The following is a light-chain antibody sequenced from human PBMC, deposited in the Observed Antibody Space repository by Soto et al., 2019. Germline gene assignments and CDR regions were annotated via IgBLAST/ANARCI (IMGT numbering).Light chain of an antibody. Sequence: EIVLTQSPGTLSLSPGERATLSCRASQSVSSTYLAWYQQKPGQAPRLLIYATSSRSTGIPDRFSGSGSGTDSTLTISRLAPHDFAVYYCQDYDSSPLCAFGQGTKLEIK. V-gene: IGKV3-20*01. CDR3: QDYDSSPLCA. CDR2: ATS. CDR1: QSVSSTY. J-gene: IGKJ2*02.